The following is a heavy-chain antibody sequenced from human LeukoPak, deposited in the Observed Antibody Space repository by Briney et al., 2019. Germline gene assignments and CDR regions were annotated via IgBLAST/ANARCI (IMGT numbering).Heavy chain of an antibody. CDR1: GFTFSSYA. D-gene: IGHD3-22*01. CDR2: ISGSGGST. V-gene: IGHV3-23*01. J-gene: IGHJ4*02. Sequence: PGGSLRLSCAASGFTFSSYAMSWVRQAPGKGLEWVSAISGSGGSTYYADSVKGRFTISRDNSKNTLYLQMNSLRAEDTAVYYCAKDVRANYDSTLIAGPDYWGQGTLVTVSS. CDR3: AKDVRANYDSTLIAGPDY.